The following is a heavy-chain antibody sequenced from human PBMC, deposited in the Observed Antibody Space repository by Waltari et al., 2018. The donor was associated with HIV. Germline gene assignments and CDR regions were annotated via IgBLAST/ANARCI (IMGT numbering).Heavy chain of an antibody. CDR3: ARASVRGWELLTGFDY. D-gene: IGHD1-26*01. J-gene: IGHJ4*02. CDR1: GYTFTGYY. V-gene: IGHV1-2*02. CDR2: INPNSGGT. Sequence: QVQLVQSGAEVKKPGASVKVSCKASGYTFTGYYMHWVRQAPGQGLEWMGWINPNSGGTNYAQKFQGRVTMTRDTSISTAYMELSRLRSDDTAVFYCARASVRGWELLTGFDYWGQGTLVTVSS.